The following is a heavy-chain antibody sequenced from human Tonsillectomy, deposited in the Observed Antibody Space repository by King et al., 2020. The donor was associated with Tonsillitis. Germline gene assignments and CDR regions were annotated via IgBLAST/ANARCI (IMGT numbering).Heavy chain of an antibody. Sequence: VQLVESGGGVVQPGGSLRLSCAASGFTFSSYGMHWVRQAPGKGLEWVAFIRYDGYNKYYVDSVKGRFTISRDNSKNTLYLQMNSLRAEDTALYYCAKGGSLTGGGGAFDIWGQGTMVTVSS. D-gene: IGHD7-27*01. CDR3: AKGGSLTGGGGAFDI. V-gene: IGHV3-30*02. CDR2: IRYDGYNK. CDR1: GFTFSSYG. J-gene: IGHJ3*02.